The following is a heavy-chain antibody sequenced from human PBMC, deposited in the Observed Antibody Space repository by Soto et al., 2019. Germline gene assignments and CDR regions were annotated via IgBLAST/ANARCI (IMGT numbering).Heavy chain of an antibody. CDR1: GGTFNNYP. CDR3: ARGRGYSGDDHYYYFDMDV. V-gene: IGHV1-69*13. D-gene: IGHD5-12*01. Sequence: SVKVSCKAPGGTFNNYPITWVRQAPGEGLEWMGGSIPIFGTANYAQKFQGRVTISVDESTSTAYMELSSLRSEDTAVYYCARGRGYSGDDHYYYFDMDVWGQGTTVTVSS. J-gene: IGHJ6*02. CDR2: SIPIFGTA.